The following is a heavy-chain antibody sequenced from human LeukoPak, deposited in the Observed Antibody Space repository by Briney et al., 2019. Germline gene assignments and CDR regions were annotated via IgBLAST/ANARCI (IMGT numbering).Heavy chain of an antibody. CDR2: ISYDGSNK. D-gene: IGHD6-19*01. V-gene: IGHV3-30-3*01. CDR1: GFTFSGYP. CDR3: ARAPSPLAVAGTDY. Sequence: GGSLRLSCAASGFTFSGYPIHWVRQAPGKGLEWVAVISYDGSNKYYADSVKGRFTISRDNSKNTLYLQMNSLRAEDTAVYYCARAPSPLAVAGTDYWGQGTLVTVSS. J-gene: IGHJ4*02.